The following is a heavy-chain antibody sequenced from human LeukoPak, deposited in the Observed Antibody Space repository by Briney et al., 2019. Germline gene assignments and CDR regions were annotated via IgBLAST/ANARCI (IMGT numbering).Heavy chain of an antibody. CDR3: ARHGYDFWSGYYFTMGEPTPYYFDY. Sequence: SETLSLTCTVSGGSISSSSYYWGWIRQPPGKGLEWIGSIYYSGSTYYNPSLKSRVTISVDTSKNQFSLKLSSVTAADTAVYYCARHGYDFWSGYYFTMGEPTPYYFDYWGQGTLVTVSS. CDR1: GGSISSSSYY. J-gene: IGHJ4*02. CDR2: IYYSGST. D-gene: IGHD3-3*01. V-gene: IGHV4-39*01.